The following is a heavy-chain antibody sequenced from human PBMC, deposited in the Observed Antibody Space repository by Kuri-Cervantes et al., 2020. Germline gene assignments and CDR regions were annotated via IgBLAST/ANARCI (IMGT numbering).Heavy chain of an antibody. CDR3: ARSWELLGWFDP. J-gene: IGHJ5*02. D-gene: IGHD1-26*01. V-gene: IGHV3-11*01. CDR2: ISSSGSTI. CDR1: GFTFSDYY. Sequence: GESLKISCAASGFTFSDYYMSWIRQAPGKGLEWVSYISSSGSTIYYADSVKGRFTISRDNAKNLLYLQMNSLRAEDTAVYYCARSWELLGWFDPWGQGTLVTVSS.